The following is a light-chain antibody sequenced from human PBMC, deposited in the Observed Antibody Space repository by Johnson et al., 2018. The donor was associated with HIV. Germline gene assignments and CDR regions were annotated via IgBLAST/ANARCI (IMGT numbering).Light chain of an antibody. CDR1: SSNIGNNY. J-gene: IGLJ1*01. CDR3: GTWDSSLSGV. CDR2: DNN. V-gene: IGLV1-51*01. Sequence: QSVLTQPPSVSAAPGQKVTISCSGSSSNIGNNYVSWYQQLPATAPKLLIYDNNKRPSGIPHRFTGSKSGTSATLGITGLQTGDEADYYCGTWDSSLSGVFGTGTKVTVL.